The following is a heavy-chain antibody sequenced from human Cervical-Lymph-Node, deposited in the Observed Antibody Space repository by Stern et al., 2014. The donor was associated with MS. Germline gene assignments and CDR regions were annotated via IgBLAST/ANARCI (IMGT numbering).Heavy chain of an antibody. V-gene: IGHV4-61*02. CDR3: ARDLRDYGAEY. J-gene: IGHJ4*02. CDR2: IYTSSGNT. D-gene: IGHD4-17*01. CDR1: GDSISSGTYY. Sequence: QVQLQESGPGLMKPSQTLSLTCTVSGDSISSGTYYWSWIRQPAGKGLEWIGRIYTSSGNTFYNPSLKSRVTISRDTSKNQFSLKLSSVTASDTAVYYCARDLRDYGAEYWGQGTLVTVSS.